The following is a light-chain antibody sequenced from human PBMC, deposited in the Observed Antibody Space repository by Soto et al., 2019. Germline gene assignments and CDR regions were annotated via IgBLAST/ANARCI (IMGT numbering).Light chain of an antibody. CDR1: SSDVGSSNL. Sequence: QSALTQPASVSGSPGQSITFSCTGTSSDVGSSNLVSWYQQHPGKAPKLLIYEVSKRPSGGSNRFSGSKSGNTASLTISGLQAEDEADYYCCSYAGSSTHVFGTGTKLTVL. CDR3: CSYAGSSTHV. V-gene: IGLV2-23*02. J-gene: IGLJ1*01. CDR2: EVS.